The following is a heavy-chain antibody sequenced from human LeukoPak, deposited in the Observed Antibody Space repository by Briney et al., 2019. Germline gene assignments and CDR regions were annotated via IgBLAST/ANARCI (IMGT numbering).Heavy chain of an antibody. CDR3: ARLIAARPYYYYYYGMDV. J-gene: IGHJ6*02. CDR2: VYPGDSDT. D-gene: IGHD6-6*01. CDR1: GYSFTNYW. Sequence: GESLKISCKGSGYSFTNYWIGWVRQMPGKGLEWMGIVYPGDSDTRYSPSFQGQVTISADKSISTAYLQWSSLKASDTAMYYCARLIAARPYYYYYYGMDVWGQGTTVTVSS. V-gene: IGHV5-51*01.